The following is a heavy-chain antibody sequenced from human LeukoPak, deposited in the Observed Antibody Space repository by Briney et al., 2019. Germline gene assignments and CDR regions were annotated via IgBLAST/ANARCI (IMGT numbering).Heavy chain of an antibody. CDR3: ARVYDYVWGSYRYYFDY. V-gene: IGHV1-2*02. Sequence: ASVKVSCKASGYTFTGYYMHWVRQAPGQGLEWMGWINPNSGGTNYAQKFQGRVTMTRDTSISTAYMELSRLRSHDTAVYYCARVYDYVWGSYRYYFDYWGHGTLVTVSS. J-gene: IGHJ4*01. D-gene: IGHD3-16*02. CDR1: GYTFTGYY. CDR2: INPNSGGT.